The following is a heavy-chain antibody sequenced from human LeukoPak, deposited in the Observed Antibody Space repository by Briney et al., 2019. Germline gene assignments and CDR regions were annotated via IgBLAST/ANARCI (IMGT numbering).Heavy chain of an antibody. Sequence: GGSLRLSCAASGFTLSSYEMNWVRQAPGKGLEWVSYISTSGITLYADSVKGRFTISRDDAKNSLYLQMNSLRAEDTAVYYCARAYSSSGRGYWGQGTLVTVSS. J-gene: IGHJ4*02. CDR2: ISTSGIT. D-gene: IGHD6-13*01. CDR1: GFTLSSYE. V-gene: IGHV3-48*03. CDR3: ARAYSSSGRGY.